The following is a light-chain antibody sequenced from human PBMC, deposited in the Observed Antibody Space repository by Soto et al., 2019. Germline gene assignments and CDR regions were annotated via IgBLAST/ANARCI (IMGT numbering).Light chain of an antibody. CDR1: SSDVGSYNR. CDR2: GVS. J-gene: IGLJ1*01. Sequence: QSALTQPASVSGSPGQSITISCTGTSSDVGSYNRVSWYQQPPGTAPKLMIYGVSNRPSGVPDCFSGSKSGNTASLTISGLQAEDEADYYCAAYTTRTTYVFGTGTKLTVL. V-gene: IGLV2-18*02. CDR3: AAYTTRTTYV.